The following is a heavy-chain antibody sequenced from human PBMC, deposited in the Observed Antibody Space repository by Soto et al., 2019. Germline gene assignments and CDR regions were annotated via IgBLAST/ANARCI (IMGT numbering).Heavy chain of an antibody. Sequence: GGLLRVWCAAFGCTCVDFGSRCVSKTPGKGLEWVAVISYDGSNKYYADSVKGRFTISRDNSKNTLYLQMNSLRAEDTAVYYCAKAGYYGENYYYYGMDVWGQGTTVTVSS. D-gene: IGHD3-10*01. CDR1: GCTCVDFG. CDR3: AKAGYYGENYYYYGMDV. V-gene: IGHV3-30*18. J-gene: IGHJ6*02. CDR2: ISYDGSNK.